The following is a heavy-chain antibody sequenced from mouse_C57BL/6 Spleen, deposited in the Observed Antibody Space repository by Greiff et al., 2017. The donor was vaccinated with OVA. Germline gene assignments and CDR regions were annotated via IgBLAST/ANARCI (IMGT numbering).Heavy chain of an antibody. J-gene: IGHJ4*01. Sequence: VQLQQPGAELVKPGASVKLSCKASGYTFTSYWMHWVKQRPGRGLEWIGRIDPNSGGTKYNEKFKSKATLTVDKPSSTAYMQLSSLTSEDSAVYYCARSRITTVVATDAMDYWGQGTSVTVSS. V-gene: IGHV1-72*01. CDR3: ARSRITTVVATDAMDY. CDR2: IDPNSGGT. D-gene: IGHD1-1*01. CDR1: GYTFTSYW.